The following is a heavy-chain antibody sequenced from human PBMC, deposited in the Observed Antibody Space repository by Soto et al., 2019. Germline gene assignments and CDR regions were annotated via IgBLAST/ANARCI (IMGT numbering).Heavy chain of an antibody. D-gene: IGHD3-22*01. CDR2: INPNSGGT. V-gene: IGHV1-2*02. J-gene: IGHJ4*02. Sequence: ASVKVSCKXSGYTFTGYYMHWVRQAPGQGLEWMGWINPNSGGTNYAQKFQGRVTMTRDTSISTAYMELSRLRSDDTAVYYCARYGYSVYYFDYWGQGTLVTVSS. CDR3: ARYGYSVYYFDY. CDR1: GYTFTGYY.